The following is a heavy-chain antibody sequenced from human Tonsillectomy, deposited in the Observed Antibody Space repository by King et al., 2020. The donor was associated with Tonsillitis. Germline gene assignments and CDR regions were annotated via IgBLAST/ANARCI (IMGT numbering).Heavy chain of an antibody. CDR1: GYYFTSFW. D-gene: IGHD6-6*01. V-gene: IGHV5-51*01. CDR2: IYPADSDT. Sequence: VQLVESGAEVKKPGESLKISCQASGYYFTSFWIAWVRQMPGKGLEWMGIIYPADSDTRYGPSFQGQVTISVDKSVNTAYLQWSSLQVSDTAMYYCARHYRSSSDYLDLWGQGTLVTVSS. CDR3: ARHYRSSSDYLDL. J-gene: IGHJ4*02.